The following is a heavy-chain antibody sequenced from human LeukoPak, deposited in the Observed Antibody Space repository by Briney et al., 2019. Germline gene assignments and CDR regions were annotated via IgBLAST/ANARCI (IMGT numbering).Heavy chain of an antibody. D-gene: IGHD3-10*02. CDR1: GFTFDDYT. CDR3: AELGITMIGGV. J-gene: IGHJ6*04. V-gene: IGHV3-43*01. CDR2: MSWNGHST. Sequence: GGSLRLSCAASGFTFDDYTIHWVRRVPGKGLEWVSLMSWNGHSTYYADSVKGRFTISRDNAKNSLYLQMNSLRAEDTAVYYCAELGITMIGGVWGKGTTVTISS.